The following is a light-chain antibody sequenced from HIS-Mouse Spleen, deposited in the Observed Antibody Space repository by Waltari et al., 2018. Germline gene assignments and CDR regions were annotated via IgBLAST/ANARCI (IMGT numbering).Light chain of an antibody. CDR1: SSDVGGYNY. CDR3: SSYAGSTNPLYV. Sequence: QSALTQPPSASGSPGQSVTISCTGTSSDVGGYNYVSWYQQHPGKAPKLMIYEVSKRPAGVPDRFSDCESSSAASLTVSGLQAEDEADYYCSSYAGSTNPLYVFGTETKVTVL. CDR2: EVS. J-gene: IGLJ1*01. V-gene: IGLV2-8*01.